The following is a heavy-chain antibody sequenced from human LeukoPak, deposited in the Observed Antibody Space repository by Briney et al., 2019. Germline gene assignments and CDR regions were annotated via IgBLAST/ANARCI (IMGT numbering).Heavy chain of an antibody. CDR2: ISSSSSTI. CDR3: ARRGLALDY. CDR1: GFTFSSYS. D-gene: IGHD6-19*01. Sequence: PGGSLRLSCAASGFTFSSYSMNWVRQAPGKGLEWVSYISSSSSTIYYADSVKGRFTISRDNAKSSLYLQMNSLRAEDTAVYYCARRGLALDYWGQGTLVTVSS. J-gene: IGHJ4*02. V-gene: IGHV3-48*04.